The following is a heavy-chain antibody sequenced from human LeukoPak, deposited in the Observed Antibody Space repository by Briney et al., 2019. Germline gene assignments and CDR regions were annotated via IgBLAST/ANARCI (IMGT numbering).Heavy chain of an antibody. Sequence: ASVKVSCKASGGTFSSYAISWVRQAPGQGLEWMGWISACNGNTNYAQKLQGRVTMTTDTSTSTAYMELRSLRSDDTAVYYCARDLFFGVVIPGSYYFDYWGQGTLVTVSS. CDR1: GGTFSSYA. V-gene: IGHV1-18*01. D-gene: IGHD3-3*01. J-gene: IGHJ4*02. CDR2: ISACNGNT. CDR3: ARDLFFGVVIPGSYYFDY.